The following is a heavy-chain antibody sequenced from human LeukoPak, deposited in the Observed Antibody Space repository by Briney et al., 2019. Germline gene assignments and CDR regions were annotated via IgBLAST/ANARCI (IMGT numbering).Heavy chain of an antibody. CDR2: ISSSSSYI. V-gene: IGHV3-21*01. CDR3: ARGRAADDY. CDR1: GFTFSTYS. Sequence: GGTLRLSCVASGFTFSTYSMNWVRQAPGKGLECVSSISSSSSYIYYADSVKGRFTISRDNAKNSLYLQMNSLRAEDTAVYYCARGRAADDYWGQGTLVTVSS. D-gene: IGHD6-13*01. J-gene: IGHJ4*02.